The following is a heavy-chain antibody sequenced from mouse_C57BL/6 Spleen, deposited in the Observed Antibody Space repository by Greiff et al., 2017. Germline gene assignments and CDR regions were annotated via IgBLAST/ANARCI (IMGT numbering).Heavy chain of an antibody. Sequence: EVNVVESEGGLVQPGSSMKLSCTASGFTFSDYYMAWVRQVPEKGLEWVANINYDGSSTYYLDSLKSRFIISRDNAKNILYLQMSSLKSEDTATYYCARITTVPYFDYWGQGTTLTVSS. J-gene: IGHJ2*01. CDR2: INYDGSST. CDR3: ARITTVPYFDY. CDR1: GFTFSDYY. D-gene: IGHD1-1*01. V-gene: IGHV5-16*01.